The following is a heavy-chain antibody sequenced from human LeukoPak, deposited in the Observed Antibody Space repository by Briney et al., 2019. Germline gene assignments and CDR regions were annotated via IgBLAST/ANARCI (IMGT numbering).Heavy chain of an antibody. D-gene: IGHD5-18*01. V-gene: IGHV3-23*01. J-gene: IGHJ4*02. Sequence: GGSLRLSCAASGFTFSSYAMSWVRQAPGKGLERVSAISGSGGSTYYADPVKGRFTISRDNSKNTLYLQMNSLRAEDTAVYYCAKAGYGGYSYGPLDYWGQGTLVTVSS. CDR1: GFTFSSYA. CDR3: AKAGYGGYSYGPLDY. CDR2: ISGSGGST.